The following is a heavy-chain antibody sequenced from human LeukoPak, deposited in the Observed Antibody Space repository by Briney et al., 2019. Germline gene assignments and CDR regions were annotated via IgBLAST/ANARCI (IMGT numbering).Heavy chain of an antibody. CDR3: ASYSSSWYGVYYYYMDV. J-gene: IGHJ6*03. Sequence: GASVKVSCKASGYTFTGYYMHWVRQAPGQGLEWMGWINPNSGGTNYAQKFQGRVTMTRDTSISTAYMELSRLRSDDTAVYYCASYSSSWYGVYYYYMDVWGKGTTVTVPS. CDR2: INPNSGGT. D-gene: IGHD6-13*01. V-gene: IGHV1-2*02. CDR1: GYTFTGYY.